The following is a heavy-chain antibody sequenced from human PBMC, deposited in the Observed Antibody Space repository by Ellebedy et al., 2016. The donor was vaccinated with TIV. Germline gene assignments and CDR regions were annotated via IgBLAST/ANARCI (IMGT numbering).Heavy chain of an antibody. CDR1: GYSISSGYY. CDR2: IYYSGST. J-gene: IGHJ4*02. V-gene: IGHV4-38-2*02. CDR3: AIQQGDY. Sequence: SETLSLTCTVPGYSISSGYYWGWIRQPPGKGLEWIGSIYYSGSTYYNPSLKSRVTISVDASKNQFSLKLSSVTAADTAVYYCAIQQGDYWGQGTPVTVSS.